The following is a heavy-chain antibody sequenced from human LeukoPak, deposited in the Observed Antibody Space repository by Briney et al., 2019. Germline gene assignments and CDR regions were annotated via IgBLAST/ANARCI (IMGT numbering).Heavy chain of an antibody. Sequence: MPSETLSPTCTVSGGSISSYYWSWIRQPPGKGLEWIGYIYYSGSTNYNPSLKSRVTISVDTSKNQFSLKLSSVTAADTAVYYCARYSNYAIDYWGQGTLVTVSS. CDR3: ARYSNYAIDY. CDR1: GGSISSYY. J-gene: IGHJ4*02. V-gene: IGHV4-59*01. CDR2: IYYSGST. D-gene: IGHD4-11*01.